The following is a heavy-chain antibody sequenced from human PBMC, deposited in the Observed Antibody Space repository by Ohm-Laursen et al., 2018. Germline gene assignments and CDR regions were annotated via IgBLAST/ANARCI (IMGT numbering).Heavy chain of an antibody. J-gene: IGHJ6*02. V-gene: IGHV3-11*01. CDR1: GFTLSDYY. CDR2: ISISGSTI. Sequence: SLRLSCAASGFTLSDYYMSWIRQAPGKGLAWVSYISISGSTIYYADSVNGRFTISRDNAKNSLYLQMNSLRAEDTAVYYCARARPPTYYYGMDVWGQGTTVTVSS. D-gene: IGHD6-6*01. CDR3: ARARPPTYYYGMDV.